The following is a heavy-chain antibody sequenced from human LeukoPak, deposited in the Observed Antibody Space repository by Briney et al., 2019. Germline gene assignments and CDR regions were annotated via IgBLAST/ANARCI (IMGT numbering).Heavy chain of an antibody. J-gene: IGHJ4*02. CDR1: GGSISSGSYY. D-gene: IGHD3-10*01. Sequence: SQTLSLTCTVSGGSISSGSYYWSWIRQPAGKGLEWIGRIYTSGSTNYNPSLKSRATISVDTSKNQFSLKLSSVTAADTAVYYCARDGGITIDYWGQGTLVTVSS. CDR3: ARDGGITIDY. V-gene: IGHV4-61*02. CDR2: IYTSGST.